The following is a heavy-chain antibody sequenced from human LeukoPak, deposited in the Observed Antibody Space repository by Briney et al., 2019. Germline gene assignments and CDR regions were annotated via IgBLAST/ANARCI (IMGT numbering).Heavy chain of an antibody. J-gene: IGHJ4*02. V-gene: IGHV3-15*01. D-gene: IGHD2-21*01. CDR1: GFTFSNAW. CDR2: IKRKSDGGTT. CDR3: ARDQFPKE. Sequence: GGSLRLSCAASGFTFSNAWMSWVRQAPGKGLEWVGRIKRKSDGGTTDYAAPVKGRFTISRDNAKNSLYLQMNSLRAEDTAVYYCARDQFPKEWGQGTLVTVSS.